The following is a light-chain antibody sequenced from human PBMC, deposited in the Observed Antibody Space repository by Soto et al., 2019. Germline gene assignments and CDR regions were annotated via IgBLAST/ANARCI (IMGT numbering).Light chain of an antibody. Sequence: DIQMTQSPSSLSASVGDRVTITCRASQSISSYLNWYQQKPGKAPKLLIYAASSLQSGVASRFSGSGYGTDFTLTTSILHPEVFATYYCQQCYSTLTFGGGTKVEIK. CDR1: QSISSY. V-gene: IGKV1-39*01. J-gene: IGKJ4*01. CDR2: AAS. CDR3: QQCYSTLT.